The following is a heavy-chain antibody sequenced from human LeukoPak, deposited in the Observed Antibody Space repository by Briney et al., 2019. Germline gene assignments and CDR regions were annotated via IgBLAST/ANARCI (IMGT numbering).Heavy chain of an antibody. Sequence: GGSLRLSCAASGFTFSGYSMNWVRQAPGKGLECVSYISSSSSTIYYTDSVQGRFTISRDNAKNSLYLQMNSLRAEDTAVYYCATPALHCGGDCFASWGQGTLVTVSS. V-gene: IGHV3-48*04. CDR1: GFTFSGYS. CDR3: ATPALHCGGDCFAS. D-gene: IGHD2-21*02. J-gene: IGHJ4*02. CDR2: ISSSSSTI.